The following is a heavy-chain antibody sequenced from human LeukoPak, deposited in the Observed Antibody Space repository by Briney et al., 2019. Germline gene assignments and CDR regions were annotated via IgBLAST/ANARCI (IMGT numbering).Heavy chain of an antibody. Sequence: GGSLRLSCAASGFTFSSYWMSWVRQAPGKGLEWVANIKQDGSEKYYVDSVKGRSIISRDNAKNSLYLQMNSLRAEDTAVYYCARVLGPAAMWGFDPWGQGTLVTVSS. D-gene: IGHD2-2*01. CDR1: GFTFSSYW. V-gene: IGHV3-7*01. J-gene: IGHJ5*02. CDR3: ARVLGPAAMWGFDP. CDR2: IKQDGSEK.